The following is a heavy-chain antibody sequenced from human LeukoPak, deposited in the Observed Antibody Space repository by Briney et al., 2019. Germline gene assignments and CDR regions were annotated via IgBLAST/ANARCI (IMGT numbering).Heavy chain of an antibody. CDR1: GGSIVSYY. D-gene: IGHD6-25*01. V-gene: IGHV4-59*08. CDR3: ARYLAAGYFDL. J-gene: IGHJ2*01. Sequence: PSETLSLTCTVSGGSIVSYYWSWIRQPPGKGLEWIGYIYYTGGTNYNPSLKSRVTISVDTSKNQFSLKLSSVTAADTAVYYCARYLAAGYFDLWGRGTLVTVSS. CDR2: IYYTGGT.